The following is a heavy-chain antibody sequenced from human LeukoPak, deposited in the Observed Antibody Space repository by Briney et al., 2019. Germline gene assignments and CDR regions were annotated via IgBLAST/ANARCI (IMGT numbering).Heavy chain of an antibody. CDR3: TVARGGWADS. Sequence: PGGSLTLSCAASGFTFSSYDMSWIRQPPGKGLEWISDISDSGGSTYYADSEKRRITSSRVNSKQTLYLQMNALRAEDTAVYYCTVARGGWADSCGQGKLVTVSS. D-gene: IGHD5-12*01. V-gene: IGHV3-23*01. CDR1: GFTFSSYD. CDR2: ISDSGGST. J-gene: IGHJ4*02.